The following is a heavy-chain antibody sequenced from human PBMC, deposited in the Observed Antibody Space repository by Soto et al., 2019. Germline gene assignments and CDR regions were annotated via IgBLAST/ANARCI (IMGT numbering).Heavy chain of an antibody. D-gene: IGHD2-2*01. CDR3: ARVPAASIYYYYYMDV. Sequence: GGSLRLSCAASGFTFSDYYMSWIRQAPGKGLEWVSYISSSGSTIYYADSVKGRFTISRDNAKNSLYLQMNSLRAEDTAVYYCARVPAASIYYYYYMDVWGKGTTVTVSS. CDR2: ISSSGSTI. CDR1: GFTFSDYY. J-gene: IGHJ6*03. V-gene: IGHV3-11*01.